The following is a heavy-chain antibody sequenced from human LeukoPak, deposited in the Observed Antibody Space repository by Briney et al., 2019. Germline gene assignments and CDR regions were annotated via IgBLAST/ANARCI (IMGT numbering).Heavy chain of an antibody. CDR2: ISGSGGTT. CDR1: GFTVSSNY. Sequence: PGGSLRLSCAASGFTVSSNYMSWVRQAPGKGLEWVSAISGSGGTTYYADSVKGRFTISRDNSKNTLYLQMNSLRVEDTAVYYCAKDARHTDYWGQGTLVTVSS. V-gene: IGHV3-23*01. D-gene: IGHD2-21*01. CDR3: AKDARHTDY. J-gene: IGHJ4*02.